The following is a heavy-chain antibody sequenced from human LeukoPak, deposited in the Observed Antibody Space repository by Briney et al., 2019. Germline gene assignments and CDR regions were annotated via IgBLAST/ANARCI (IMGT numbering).Heavy chain of an antibody. V-gene: IGHV1-69*04. CDR2: IIPILGIA. CDR3: ARDQPPTGGMDV. Sequence: PGGPLRLSCAASGFTFSSYAISWVRQAPGQGLEWMGRIIPILGIANYAQKFQGRVTITADKSTSTAYMELSSLRSEDTAVYYCARDQPPTGGMDVWGQGTTVTVSS. J-gene: IGHJ6*02. CDR1: GFTFSSYA.